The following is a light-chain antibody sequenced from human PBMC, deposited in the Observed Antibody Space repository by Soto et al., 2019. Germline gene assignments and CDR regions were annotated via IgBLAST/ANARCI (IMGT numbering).Light chain of an antibody. CDR1: QGISTY. CDR3: QQLNSYLPIT. Sequence: IQLTQPPSSLSASVGDRVTITCRASQGISTYLGWYQQKPGKAPKLLIYAASTLQSGVPSRFSGSGSGTDFTLTINSLQPEDFATYYCQQLNSYLPITFGQGTRLEIK. J-gene: IGKJ5*01. CDR2: AAS. V-gene: IGKV1-9*01.